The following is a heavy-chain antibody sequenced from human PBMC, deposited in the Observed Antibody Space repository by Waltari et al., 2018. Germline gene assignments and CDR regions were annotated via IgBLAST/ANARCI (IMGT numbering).Heavy chain of an antibody. D-gene: IGHD3-22*01. CDR1: GGSFSGYY. CDR2: INHSGST. J-gene: IGHJ4*02. CDR3: ARGPSRRWRYDSSGYYFLFDY. Sequence: QVQLQQWGAGLLKPSETLSLTCAVYGGSFSGYYWSWIRQPPGKGLEWIGEINHSGSTNSKQSRKSGATVSVDTSKNQFSLKLSSVPAADTAVYYCARGPSRRWRYDSSGYYFLFDYWGQGTLVTVSS. V-gene: IGHV4-34*01.